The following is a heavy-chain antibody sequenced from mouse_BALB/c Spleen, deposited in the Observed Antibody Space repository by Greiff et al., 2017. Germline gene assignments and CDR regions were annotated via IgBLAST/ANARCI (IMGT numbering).Heavy chain of an antibody. CDR3: ARVYYYGSSYYIDV. D-gene: IGHD1-1*01. CDR1: GYSITSGYF. Sequence: EVQLQQSGPGLVKPSQSLSLTCSVTGYSITSGYFWNWIRQFPGNKLEWMGYISYDGSNKYNPSLKNRISITRDTSKNQFFLKLNSVTTEDTATYDCARVYYYGSSYYIDVWGAGTTVTVSS. CDR2: ISYDGSN. V-gene: IGHV3-6*02. J-gene: IGHJ1*01.